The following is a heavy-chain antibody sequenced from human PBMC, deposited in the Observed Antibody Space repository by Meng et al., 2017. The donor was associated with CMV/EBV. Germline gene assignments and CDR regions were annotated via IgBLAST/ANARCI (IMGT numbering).Heavy chain of an antibody. CDR3: ARGSGYCSSTSCYNYFQH. D-gene: IGHD2-2*02. Sequence: SVKVSCKASGGTFSSYAISWVRQAPGQGLEWMGGIIPIFGTANYAQKFQGRVTITTDESTSTAYMELSSLRSEDTAVYYCARGSGYCSSTSCYNYFQHWGQGTLVTVSS. J-gene: IGHJ1*01. CDR2: IIPIFGTA. CDR1: GGTFSSYA. V-gene: IGHV1-69*05.